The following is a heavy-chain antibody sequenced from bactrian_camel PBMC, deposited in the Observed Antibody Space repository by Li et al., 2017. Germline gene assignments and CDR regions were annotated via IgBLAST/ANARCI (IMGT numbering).Heavy chain of an antibody. CDR2: ISSGGDNT. J-gene: IGHJ4*01. D-gene: IGHD4*01. CDR1: GFTFSSCG. V-gene: IGHV3S1*01. Sequence: VQLVESGGGSVQPGGSLRLSCAASGFTFSSCGMGWVRQAPGKGLEWVSRISSGGDNTYYVDFVKGRFTISRDNAKNTLVLQLNSLKTEDMAMYYCAKLGLYNDYEYTSLGGQGTQVTVS. CDR3: AKLGLYNDYEYTSL.